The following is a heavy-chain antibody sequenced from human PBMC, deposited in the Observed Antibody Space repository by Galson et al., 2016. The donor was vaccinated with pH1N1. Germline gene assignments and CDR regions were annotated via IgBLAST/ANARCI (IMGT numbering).Heavy chain of an antibody. J-gene: IGHJ4*02. Sequence: SVKVSCKASGYTFITYYIHWVRQAPGQGLEWLGIINPSGVSTTYAQKFQGRVTMTRDTSTSTVYVELSSLRSEDTAVYYCASRSSGQLHFDYWGQGTLVTVSS. V-gene: IGHV1-46*01. D-gene: IGHD3-22*01. CDR2: INPSGVST. CDR1: GYTFITYY. CDR3: ASRSSGQLHFDY.